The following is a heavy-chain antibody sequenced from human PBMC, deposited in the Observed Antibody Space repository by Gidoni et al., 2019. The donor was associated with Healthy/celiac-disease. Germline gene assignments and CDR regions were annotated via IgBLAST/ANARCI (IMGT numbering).Heavy chain of an antibody. CDR1: GGTFSSYA. V-gene: IGHV1-69*01. CDR2: IIPIFGTA. CDR3: ARALRPGAYCGGDCYPLDYYYGMDV. Sequence: QVQLVQSGAEVKKPGSSVKVSCKASGGTFSSYAISWVRQAPGQGLEWMGGIIPIFGTANYAQKFQGRVTITADESTSTAYMDLSSLRSEDTAVYYCARALRPGAYCGGDCYPLDYYYGMDVWGHGTTVTVSS. J-gene: IGHJ6*02. D-gene: IGHD2-21*02.